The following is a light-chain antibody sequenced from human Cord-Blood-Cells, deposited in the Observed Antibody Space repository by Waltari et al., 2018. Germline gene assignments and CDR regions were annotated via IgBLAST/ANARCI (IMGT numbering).Light chain of an antibody. CDR3: SSYTSSSTVV. V-gene: IGLV2-14*01. CDR2: DVS. CDR1: SSDVGGYNY. Sequence: QSALTQPASVSGSPGQSITISCTGTSSDVGGYNYVSWYQQLPGKAPKLMIYDVSNRPSGVSNRFSGSKSGNTASLTIYGLQAEDEADYYCSSYTSSSTVVFGGGTKLTVL. J-gene: IGLJ2*01.